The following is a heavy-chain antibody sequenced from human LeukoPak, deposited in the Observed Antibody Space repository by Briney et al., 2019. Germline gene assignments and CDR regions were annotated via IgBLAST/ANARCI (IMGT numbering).Heavy chain of an antibody. CDR3: AREWGYSSGWSVVDY. CDR1: GGSMSSYY. CDR2: IYYSGST. V-gene: IGHV4-59*12. Sequence: PSETLSLTCSVSGGSMSSYYWSWIRQPPGKGLEWIGCIYYSGSTNYNPSLKSRVTMSVDTSKNQSSLKLSSVTAADTAVYYCAREWGYSSGWSVVDYWGQGTLVTVSS. D-gene: IGHD6-19*01. J-gene: IGHJ4*02.